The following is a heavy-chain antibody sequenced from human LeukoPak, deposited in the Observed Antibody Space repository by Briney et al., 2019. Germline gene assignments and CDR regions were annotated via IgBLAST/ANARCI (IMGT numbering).Heavy chain of an antibody. CDR2: IIPIFGTA. J-gene: IGHJ5*02. CDR3: ARVGASYSSSWYGWFDP. D-gene: IGHD6-13*01. V-gene: IGHV1-69*05. CDR1: GGTFSSYA. Sequence: SVKVSCKASGGTFSSYAISWVRQAPGQGLEWMGGIIPIFGTANYAQKFQGRVTITTDESTSTAYMELSSLRSEDTAVYYCARVGASYSSSWYGWFDPWGQGTLVTVSS.